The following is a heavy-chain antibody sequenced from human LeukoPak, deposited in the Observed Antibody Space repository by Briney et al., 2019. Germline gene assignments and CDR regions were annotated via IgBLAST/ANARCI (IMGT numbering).Heavy chain of an antibody. CDR2: ISSSSSYI. V-gene: IGHV3-21*01. J-gene: IGHJ5*02. CDR3: AREYEDDFWSGYYSLDP. D-gene: IGHD3-3*01. Sequence: GGSLRLSCAASGFTFSSYSMNWVRQAPGKGPEWVSSISSSSSYIYYADSVKGRFTISRDNAKNSLYLQMNSLRAEDTAVYYCAREYEDDFWSGYYSLDPWGQGTLVTVSS. CDR1: GFTFSSYS.